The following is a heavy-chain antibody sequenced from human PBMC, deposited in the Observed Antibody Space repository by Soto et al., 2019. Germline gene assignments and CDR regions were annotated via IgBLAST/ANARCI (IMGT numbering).Heavy chain of an antibody. J-gene: IGHJ6*01. CDR1: GFTFSLYS. V-gene: IGHV3-48*02. CDR3: ARAVTWGLDV. D-gene: IGHD3-16*01. CDR2: ISRSSTGI. Sequence: EVQLVESGGGLVQPGGSLRLSYAASGFTFSLYSMSWVRQAPGKGLEWVSYISRSSTGIHYADSVKGRFTISRDDATNSMHLQRNSLRDGDTAVYYCARAVTWGLDVWGQGTTVSISS.